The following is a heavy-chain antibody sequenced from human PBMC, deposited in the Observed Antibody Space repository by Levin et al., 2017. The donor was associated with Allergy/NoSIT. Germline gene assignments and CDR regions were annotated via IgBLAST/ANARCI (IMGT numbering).Heavy chain of an antibody. D-gene: IGHD3-10*01. Sequence: GGSLRLSCAASGFTFSSCAMSWVRQAPGKGLEWVSVISGSGTSTYYADSVKGRLTISRDNSTNTLYVQMNSLRDEDTAVYYCAKAATGLLRGVIRPYYYYGLDVWGQGTTVIVSS. CDR1: GFTFSSCA. CDR2: ISGSGTST. V-gene: IGHV3-23*01. J-gene: IGHJ6*02. CDR3: AKAATGLLRGVIRPYYYYGLDV.